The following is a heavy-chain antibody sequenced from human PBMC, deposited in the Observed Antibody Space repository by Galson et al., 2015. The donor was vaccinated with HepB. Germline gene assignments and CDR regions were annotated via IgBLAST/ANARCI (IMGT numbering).Heavy chain of an antibody. Sequence: SVKVSCKASGYTFTIYAVHWVRQAPGQSLEWMGWINAGNGNTKYSQKFHGRVTIIRDTSASTTYMELSSLRSEDTAVYYCARDRASMAYFHGLDVWGQGATVTVSS. CDR1: GYTFTIYA. V-gene: IGHV1-3*01. CDR3: ARDRASMAYFHGLDV. CDR2: INAGNGNT. J-gene: IGHJ6*02. D-gene: IGHD2/OR15-2a*01.